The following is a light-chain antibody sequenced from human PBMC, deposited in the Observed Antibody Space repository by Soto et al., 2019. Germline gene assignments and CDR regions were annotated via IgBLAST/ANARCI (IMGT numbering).Light chain of an antibody. CDR1: SSDVGGYNF. CDR2: DVS. V-gene: IGLV2-14*03. J-gene: IGLJ1*01. CDR3: TSYTTSSTYV. Sequence: QSVLTQPASVSGSPGQSIAISCTGTSSDVGGYNFVSWYQQHPDKAPKLMIYDVSNRPSGVSDRFSGSKSGNTASLTISGLQAEDEADYYCTSYTTSSTYVFGTGTKLTV.